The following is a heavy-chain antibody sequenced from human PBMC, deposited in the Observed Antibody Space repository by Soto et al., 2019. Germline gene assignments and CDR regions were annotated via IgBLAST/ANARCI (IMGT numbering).Heavy chain of an antibody. D-gene: IGHD3-22*01. CDR3: TTKLTYYYDSRLDY. CDR1: GFTFSNAW. Sequence: GGSLRLSCAASGFTFSNAWMNWVRQAPGKGLEWVGRIKSKTDGGTTDYAAPVKGRFTISRDDSKNTLYLQMNSLKTEDTAVYYCTTKLTYYYDSRLDYWGQGTLVTVSS. CDR2: IKSKTDGGTT. J-gene: IGHJ4*02. V-gene: IGHV3-15*07.